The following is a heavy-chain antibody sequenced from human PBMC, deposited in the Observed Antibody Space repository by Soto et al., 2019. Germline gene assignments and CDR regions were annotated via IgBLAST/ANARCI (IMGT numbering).Heavy chain of an antibody. Sequence: PSETLSLTCTVSGGSISSYYWSWIRQPPRNGLEWMGESYNSGSTIYNPPLKSGVTIHIDKSKKQFSLKVSSVAAADTAVYYCARESGDGYYYYYYMDVWGKGTTVTVSS. CDR1: GGSISSYY. CDR2: SYNSGST. J-gene: IGHJ6*03. V-gene: IGHV4-4*08. CDR3: ARESGDGYYYYYYMDV. D-gene: IGHD4-17*01.